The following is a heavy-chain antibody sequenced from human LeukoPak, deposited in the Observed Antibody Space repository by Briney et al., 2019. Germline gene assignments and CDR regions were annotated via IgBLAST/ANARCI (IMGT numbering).Heavy chain of an antibody. CDR2: ISDSGGST. J-gene: IGHJ4*02. Sequence: GGSLRLSCAVSGITLSNYGMRWVRQAPGKGLEWVAGISDSGGSTNYADSVKGRFTISRDNPKNTLYLQMNSLRAEDTAVYFCAKRGIVIREVIIVVFHKEAYSFDYWGQGALVTVSS. V-gene: IGHV3-23*01. D-gene: IGHD3-10*01. CDR1: GITLSNYG. CDR3: AKRGIVIREVIIVVFHKEAYSFDY.